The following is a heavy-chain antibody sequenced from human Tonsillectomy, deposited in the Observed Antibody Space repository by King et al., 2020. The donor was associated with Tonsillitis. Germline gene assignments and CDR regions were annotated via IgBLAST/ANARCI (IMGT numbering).Heavy chain of an antibody. V-gene: IGHV4-39*01. J-gene: IGHJ4*02. CDR2: IYYTGST. CDR3: TRSRRIGRVGRHYFDY. CDR1: NGSMSSSTYY. Sequence: MQLQESGPGLVKPSETLSLICTVSNGSMSSSTYYWGWIRQPPGKGLEWIGNIYYTGSTYYNPSLKNRVTISVDTSKNQFSLKLSSVTAADTAMYYCTRSRRIGRVGRHYFDYWGQGTLVTVSS. D-gene: IGHD2-2*01.